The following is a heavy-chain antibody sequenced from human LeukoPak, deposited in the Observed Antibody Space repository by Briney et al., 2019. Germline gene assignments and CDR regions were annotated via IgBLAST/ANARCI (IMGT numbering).Heavy chain of an antibody. V-gene: IGHV4-59*01. CDR1: GGSISSYY. Sequence: SETLSLTCTVSGGSISSYYWSWIRQPPGKGLEWIGYIYYSGSTNYNPSLKSRVTISVDTSKNQFSLKLSSVTAADTAVYYCARGSSGWYPRNWGQGTLVTVSS. J-gene: IGHJ4*02. CDR2: IYYSGST. CDR3: ARGSSGWYPRN. D-gene: IGHD6-19*01.